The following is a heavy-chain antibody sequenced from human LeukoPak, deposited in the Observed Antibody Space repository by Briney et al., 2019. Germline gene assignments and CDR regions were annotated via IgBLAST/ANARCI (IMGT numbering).Heavy chain of an antibody. Sequence: PGGSLRLSCAASGSTFSDHYLSWIRQAPGKGLEWISYISSTSSYTYYADSVKGRFTISRDNAKNSLFLQIYSLRAEDTAVYYCARGTYRGEKYYDSIGGPLDIWGQGTMVTVSS. CDR1: GSTFSDHY. D-gene: IGHD3-16*01. CDR2: ISSTSSYT. V-gene: IGHV3-11*06. J-gene: IGHJ3*02. CDR3: ARGTYRGEKYYDSIGGPLDI.